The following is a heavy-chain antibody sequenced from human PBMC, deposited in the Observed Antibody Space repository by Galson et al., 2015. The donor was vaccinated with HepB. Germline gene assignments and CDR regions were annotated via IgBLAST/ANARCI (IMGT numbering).Heavy chain of an antibody. D-gene: IGHD3/OR15-3a*01. V-gene: IGHV1-18*01. J-gene: IGHJ5*02. CDR3: AARGGTGYPYNWFDP. CDR2: ISAYNGNT. CDR1: GYTFTSYG. Sequence: SVTVSCKASGYTFTSYGISWVRQAPGQGLEWMGWISAYNGNTNYAQKLQGRVTMTTDTSTSTAHMELRSLRSDDTAVYYCAARGGTGYPYNWFDPWGQGTLVTVSS.